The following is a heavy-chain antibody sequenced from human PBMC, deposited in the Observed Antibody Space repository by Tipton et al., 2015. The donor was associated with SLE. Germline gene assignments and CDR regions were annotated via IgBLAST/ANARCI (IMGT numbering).Heavy chain of an antibody. CDR2: IYYTGTT. Sequence: LRLSCTVSGGSIGGYYWSWIRQSPGRGLEWIGFIYYTGTTNYNPSLKSRITISIDTSKNEFSLKVSSVTAADTGVYYCVKSVVVVSPRDYYYYMDVWGKGTTVTVSS. D-gene: IGHD2-15*01. V-gene: IGHV4-59*08. CDR1: GGSIGGYY. CDR3: VKSVVVVSPRDYYYYMDV. J-gene: IGHJ6*03.